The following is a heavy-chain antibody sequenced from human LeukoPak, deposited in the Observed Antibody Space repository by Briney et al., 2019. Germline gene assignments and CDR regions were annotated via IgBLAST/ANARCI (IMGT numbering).Heavy chain of an antibody. CDR1: GLTFSSYA. CDR3: ASLTQVPAAIQAFDY. Sequence: GGSLRLSCAASGLTFSSYAMHWVRQAPGKGLEWVAVISYDGSNKYYADSVKGRFTISRDNSKNTPYLQMNSLRAEDTAVYYCASLTQVPAAIQAFDYWGQGTLVTVSS. J-gene: IGHJ4*02. CDR2: ISYDGSNK. V-gene: IGHV3-30-3*01. D-gene: IGHD2-2*01.